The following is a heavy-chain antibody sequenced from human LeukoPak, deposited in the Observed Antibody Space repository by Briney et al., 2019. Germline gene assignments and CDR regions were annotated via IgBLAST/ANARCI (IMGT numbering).Heavy chain of an antibody. CDR1: GYTFTGYY. CDR3: ARGGSGSYYNWFDP. Sequence: ASVKVSCKASGYTFTGYYMHWVRQAPGQGLEWMGWINPNSGGTNYAQKFQGKVTMTRDTSISTAYMELSRLRSDDTAVYYCARGGSGSYYNWFDPWGQGTLVTVSS. J-gene: IGHJ5*02. D-gene: IGHD3-10*01. CDR2: INPNSGGT. V-gene: IGHV1-2*02.